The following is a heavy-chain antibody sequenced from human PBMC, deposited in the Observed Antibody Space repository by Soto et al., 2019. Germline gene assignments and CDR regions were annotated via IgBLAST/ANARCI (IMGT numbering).Heavy chain of an antibody. Sequence: GGSLRLSCAASGFTFSSYSMSWVRQAPGKGLEWVSGFRSGGDDDTTYYADSVRGRFTISRDNSKNTLFLQMNSLRAEDTAIYYCAKKVNSGSGSQFFDYWGQGTLVTSPQ. J-gene: IGHJ4*02. CDR3: AKKVNSGSGSQFFDY. CDR2: FRSGGDDDTT. CDR1: GFTFSSYS. V-gene: IGHV3-23*01. D-gene: IGHD3-10*01.